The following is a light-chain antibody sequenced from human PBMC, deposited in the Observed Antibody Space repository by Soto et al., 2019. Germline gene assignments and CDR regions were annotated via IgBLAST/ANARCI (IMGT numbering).Light chain of an antibody. CDR2: DTS. J-gene: IGLJ1*01. CDR1: TGVVTSGHY. Sequence: QAVVTQEPSLTVSPGGTVTLTCGSSTGVVTSGHYPYWLQQKPGQAPRTLIYDTSKKHSWTPARFSGSLLGGKAALTLSGAQPEDEADYHCLLSHSGFYVFGTGTKVTVL. V-gene: IGLV7-46*01. CDR3: LLSHSGFYV.